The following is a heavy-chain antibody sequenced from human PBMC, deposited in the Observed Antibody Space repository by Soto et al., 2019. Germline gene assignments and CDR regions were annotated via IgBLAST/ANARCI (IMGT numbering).Heavy chain of an antibody. CDR1: GYNFTNYW. CDR3: ATGDYGKY. D-gene: IGHD3-16*01. J-gene: IGHJ4*02. CDR2: IYPGDSDT. Sequence: ESLKISCRASGYNFTNYWIGWVRQMPGKGLEWMGVIYPGDSDTRYSPSFQGQVTISADKSISTAYLQWSRLKAPDTAIYYCATGDYGKYWGQGTLVTVSS. V-gene: IGHV5-51*01.